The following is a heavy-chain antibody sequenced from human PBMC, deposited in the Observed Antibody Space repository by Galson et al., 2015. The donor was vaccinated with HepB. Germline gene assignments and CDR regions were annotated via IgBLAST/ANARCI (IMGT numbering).Heavy chain of an antibody. CDR3: ARVGSGTENYVWGSYRYTGLDY. CDR2: IWYDGSNK. V-gene: IGHV3-33*01. CDR1: GFTFSSYG. D-gene: IGHD3-16*02. Sequence: LRLSCAASGFTFSSYGMHWVRQAPGKGLEWVAVIWYDGSNKYYADSAKGRFTISRDNSKNTLYLQTNSLRAEDTAVYYCARVGSGTENYVWGSYRYTGLDYWGQGTLVTVSS. J-gene: IGHJ4*02.